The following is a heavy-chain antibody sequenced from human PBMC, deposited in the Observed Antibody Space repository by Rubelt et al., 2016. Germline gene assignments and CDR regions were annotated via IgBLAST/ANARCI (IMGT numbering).Heavy chain of an antibody. CDR2: ISYDGSNK. V-gene: IGHV3-30*04. D-gene: IGHD3-3*01. J-gene: IGHJ4*02. CDR3: ARDSRITIFGVVITPHFDY. Sequence: VQLVESGGGLVKPGGSLRLSCAASGFTFSSYAMHWVRQAPGKGLEWVAVISYDGSNKYYADSVKGRFTISRDNSKNTLYLQMNSLRAEDTAVYYCARDSRITIFGVVITPHFDYWGQGTLVTVSS. CDR1: GFTFSSYA.